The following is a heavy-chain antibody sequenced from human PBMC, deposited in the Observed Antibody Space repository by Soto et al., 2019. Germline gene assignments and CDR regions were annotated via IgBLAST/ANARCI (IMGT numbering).Heavy chain of an antibody. J-gene: IGHJ3*02. CDR2: IRSKFNSYAA. CDR3: ARVVDTAMVQEVDAFDI. V-gene: IGHV3-73*01. Sequence: GGSLRLSCAASGFSFSDSAMHWVRQASGKGLEWVGRIRSKFNSYAAEYAESMRGRITISRDDSKNTAYLQMNSLKTEDTAVYYCARVVDTAMVQEVDAFDIWGQGTMVTVSS. CDR1: GFSFSDSA. D-gene: IGHD5-18*01.